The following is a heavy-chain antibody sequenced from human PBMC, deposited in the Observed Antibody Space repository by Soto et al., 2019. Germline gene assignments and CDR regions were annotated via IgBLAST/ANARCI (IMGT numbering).Heavy chain of an antibody. D-gene: IGHD1-26*01. V-gene: IGHV4-34*01. J-gene: IGHJ4*02. CDR3: ARRLQFTFVREGPDY. CDR2: INHSGST. CDR1: GGSFSGYY. Sequence: QVQLQQWGAGLLKPSETLSLTCAVYGGSFSGYYWSWIRQPPGKGLEWIGEINHSGSTNYNPSLKSRVTISVDTSKNQFSLKLSSVTAADTAVYYCARRLQFTFVREGPDYWGQGTLVTVSS.